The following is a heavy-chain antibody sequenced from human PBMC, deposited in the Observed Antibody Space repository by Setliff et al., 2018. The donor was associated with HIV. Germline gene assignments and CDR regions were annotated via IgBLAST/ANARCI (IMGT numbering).Heavy chain of an antibody. CDR3: TTEAYCSSNSCPSAFDL. Sequence: PGGSLRLSCAASGFIFTNVWMSWVRQAPGKGLEGVGRIKRKTDGETTDYGAPVKGRFTISRDDSENTLFLQMNSLKIEDPATYYCTTEAYCSSNSCPSAFDLWGQGTLVTVSS. J-gene: IGHJ4*02. CDR1: GFIFTNVW. V-gene: IGHV3-15*01. D-gene: IGHD2-2*01. CDR2: IKRKTDGETT.